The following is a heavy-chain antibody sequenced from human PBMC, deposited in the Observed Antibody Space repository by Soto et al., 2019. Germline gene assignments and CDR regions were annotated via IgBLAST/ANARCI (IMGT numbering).Heavy chain of an antibody. V-gene: IGHV4-59*01. Sequence: PSETLSLTCTVSGGSISSYYWSWIRQPPGKGLEWIGYIYYSGSTNYNPSLKSRVTISVDTSKNQFSLKLSSVTAADTAVYYCARSTLNYYFDYWGQGTLVTVSS. D-gene: IGHD1-7*01. J-gene: IGHJ4*02. CDR3: ARSTLNYYFDY. CDR1: GGSISSYY. CDR2: IYYSGST.